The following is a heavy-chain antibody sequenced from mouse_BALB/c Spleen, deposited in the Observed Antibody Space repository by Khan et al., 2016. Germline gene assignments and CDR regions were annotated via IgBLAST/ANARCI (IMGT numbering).Heavy chain of an antibody. V-gene: IGHV1-66*01. J-gene: IGHJ2*01. CDR1: GYSFTSYY. CDR2: IFPGSGNT. CDR3: ASSYYYASPYYFDS. D-gene: IGHD1-1*01. Sequence: QVQLQQSGPELVKPGASVKISCKASGYSFTSYYIHWVKQRPGQGLEWIGWIFPGSGNTKYNEKFKGKATLTADTSSSTAYMQRSSLTSENSADYFSASSYYYASPYYFDSWGQGTTLTVSS.